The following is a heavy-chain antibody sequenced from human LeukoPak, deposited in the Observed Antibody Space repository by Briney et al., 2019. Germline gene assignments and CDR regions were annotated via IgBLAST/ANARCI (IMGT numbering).Heavy chain of an antibody. CDR3: ARVLFQRAAAGFSAGY. V-gene: IGHV1-2*02. D-gene: IGHD6-13*01. CDR1: GYTFTGYF. Sequence: GASVKVSCKASGYTFTGYFMHWVRQAPGQGLEWMGWINPNSGGTNYAQKFQGRVTMTRDTSISTAYMELSRLRSDDTAVYYCARVLFQRAAAGFSAGYWGQGTLVTVSS. CDR2: INPNSGGT. J-gene: IGHJ4*02.